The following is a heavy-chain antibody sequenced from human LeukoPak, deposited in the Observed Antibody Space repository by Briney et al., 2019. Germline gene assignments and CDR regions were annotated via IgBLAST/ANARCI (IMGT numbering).Heavy chain of an antibody. CDR1: GFTFSISA. J-gene: IGHJ4*02. V-gene: IGHV3-30*04. Sequence: GTSLRLSCAASGFTFSISAMHWVRQAPGKGLEWVAVISFDGSNKYYADSVKGRFTVSRDNSKSTLLLQMSTLRAEDTAVYYCATLTGTTGSDDYWGQGTQVTVSS. CDR2: ISFDGSNK. CDR3: ATLTGTTGSDDY. D-gene: IGHD1-20*01.